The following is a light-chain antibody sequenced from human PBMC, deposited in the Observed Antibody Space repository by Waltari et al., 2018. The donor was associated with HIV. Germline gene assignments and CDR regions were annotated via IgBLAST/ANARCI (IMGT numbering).Light chain of an antibody. J-gene: IGLJ3*02. CDR1: SSDVGGYNY. CDR2: EVS. CDR3: SSYTSSSTLRV. V-gene: IGLV2-14*01. Sequence: QSALTQPASVSGSPGQSITISCTGTSSDVGGYNYVSWYQQNPGKAPKLMIYEVSNRPSWVSNRFSGSKSGNTASLTISGLQAEDEADYYCSSYTSSSTLRVFGGGTKLTVL.